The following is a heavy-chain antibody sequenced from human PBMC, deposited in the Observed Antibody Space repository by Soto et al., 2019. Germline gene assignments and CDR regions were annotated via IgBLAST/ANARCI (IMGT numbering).Heavy chain of an antibody. D-gene: IGHD3-10*01. CDR3: ASLHFDYYGSTPLSGGYYYMDV. Sequence: SETLSLTCTVSGGSISSYYWSWIRQPPGKGLEWIGYIYYSGSTNYNPSLKSRVTISVDTSKNQFSLKLSSVTAADTAVYYCASLHFDYYGSTPLSGGYYYMDVWGKGTTVTVSS. CDR1: GGSISSYY. J-gene: IGHJ6*03. V-gene: IGHV4-59*08. CDR2: IYYSGST.